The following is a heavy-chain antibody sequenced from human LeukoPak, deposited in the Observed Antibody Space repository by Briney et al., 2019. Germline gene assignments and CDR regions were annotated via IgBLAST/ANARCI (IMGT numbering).Heavy chain of an antibody. CDR3: AKGLAVAGHFDY. Sequence: GGSLRLSCAASGFTFSSHAMSWVRQAPGKGLEWVSAISGSGGSTYYADPVKGRFTISGDKSKNTLYLQMNSLRAEDTAVYYCAKGLAVAGHFDYWGQGTLVTVSS. J-gene: IGHJ4*02. CDR1: GFTFSSHA. CDR2: ISGSGGST. V-gene: IGHV3-23*01. D-gene: IGHD6-19*01.